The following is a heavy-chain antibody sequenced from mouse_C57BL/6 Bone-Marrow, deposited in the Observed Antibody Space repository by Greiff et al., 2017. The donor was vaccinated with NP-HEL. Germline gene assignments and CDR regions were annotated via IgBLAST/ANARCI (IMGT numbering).Heavy chain of an antibody. CDR2: IWSGGST. V-gene: IGHV2-2*01. J-gene: IGHJ3*01. CDR3: ARNKHDYDGEAFAY. Sequence: VQLQQSGPGLVQPSQSLSITCTVSGFSLTSYGVHWVRQSPGKGLEWLGVIWSGGSTDYNAAFISRLSISKDNSKSKVFLKRNSLKADDTAIYYCARNKHDYDGEAFAYWGQGTLVTVSA. D-gene: IGHD2-4*01. CDR1: GFSLTSYG.